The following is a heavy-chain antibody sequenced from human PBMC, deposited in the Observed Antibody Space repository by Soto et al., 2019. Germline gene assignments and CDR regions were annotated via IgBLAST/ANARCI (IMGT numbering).Heavy chain of an antibody. CDR1: GGSISSFY. Sequence: SETLSLTCTVSGGSISSFYWSWIRQPPGKGLEWIGYIYYSGSTNYNPSLKSRVTISVDTSKNQFSLKLSSVTAADTAVYYCAGPAAGTGGAFDIWGQGTMVTVSS. V-gene: IGHV4-59*01. D-gene: IGHD6-13*01. CDR2: IYYSGST. J-gene: IGHJ3*02. CDR3: AGPAAGTGGAFDI.